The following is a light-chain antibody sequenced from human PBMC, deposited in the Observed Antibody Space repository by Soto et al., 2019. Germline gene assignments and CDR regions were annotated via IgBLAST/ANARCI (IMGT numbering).Light chain of an antibody. V-gene: IGKV3-20*01. CDR3: QQYGSPGT. Sequence: ILLTQSPGTLSLSPGARATLSCRTSQSVTTSYSAWYQQKPRQAPRLLIYGASNRATGIPDRLSGSASGTDFTLTISRLEPEDSAVYYCQQYGSPGTFGQGTKVDIK. J-gene: IGKJ1*01. CDR2: GAS. CDR1: QSVTTSY.